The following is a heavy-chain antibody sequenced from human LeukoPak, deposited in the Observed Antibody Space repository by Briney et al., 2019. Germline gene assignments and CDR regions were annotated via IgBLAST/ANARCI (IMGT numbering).Heavy chain of an antibody. CDR2: ISSSGRTI. V-gene: IGHV3-11*01. D-gene: IGHD2-8*01. CDR1: GFTFSDYY. J-gene: IGHJ6*03. Sequence: GGSLRLSCAASGFTFSDYYMSWIRQAPGKGLEWVSYISSSGRTIYYADSVKGRFTISRDNAKNSLYLQMNSLRAEDTAVYYCARDSIVRGNIGNDMDVWGKGTTVTVSS. CDR3: ARDSIVRGNIGNDMDV.